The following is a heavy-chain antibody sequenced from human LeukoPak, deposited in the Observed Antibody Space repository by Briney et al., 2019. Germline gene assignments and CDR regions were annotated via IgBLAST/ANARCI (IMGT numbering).Heavy chain of an antibody. V-gene: IGHV4-61*02. Sequence: SQTLSLTCTVSGGSISSGSYYWSWIRQPAGKGLEWIGRIYTSGSTNYNPSLKSRVTISVDTSKNQFSLKLSSVTAADTAVYYCAREKIVVPAAHGRLDAFDIWGQGTMVTVSS. CDR3: AREKIVVPAAHGRLDAFDI. CDR1: GGSISSGSYY. CDR2: IYTSGST. J-gene: IGHJ3*02. D-gene: IGHD2-2*01.